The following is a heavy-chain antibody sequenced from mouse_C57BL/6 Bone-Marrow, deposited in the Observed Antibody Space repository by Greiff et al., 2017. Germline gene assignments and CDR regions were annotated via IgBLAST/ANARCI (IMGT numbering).Heavy chain of an antibody. Sequence: QVQLQQSGPGLVQPSQSLSITCTVSGFSLTSYGVHWVRQSPGKGLEWLGVIWRGGSTDYNAAFMSRLSITKDNSKSQVFFTMNSLQADDTAIYYCAKNWGYGSSYGYAMDYWGQGTSVTVSS. CDR1: GFSLTSYG. J-gene: IGHJ4*01. D-gene: IGHD1-1*01. CDR3: AKNWGYGSSYGYAMDY. CDR2: IWRGGST. V-gene: IGHV2-5*01.